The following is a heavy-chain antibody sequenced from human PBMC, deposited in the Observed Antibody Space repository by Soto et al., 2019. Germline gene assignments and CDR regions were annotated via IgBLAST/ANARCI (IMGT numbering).Heavy chain of an antibody. CDR3: TKDAKFDYIYTGYFVNDL. CDR1: GYTFSNFG. V-gene: IGHV1-18*01. D-gene: IGHD3-9*01. J-gene: IGHJ2*01. Sequence: ASVKGSCKASGYTFSNFGISWVRQAPGEDLEWMGWISPNSEKTKIAQRFQGRVTMTTDISTSTSYLELRDLPSADTTAYYCTKDAKFDYIYTGYFVNDLWGR. CDR2: ISPNSEKT.